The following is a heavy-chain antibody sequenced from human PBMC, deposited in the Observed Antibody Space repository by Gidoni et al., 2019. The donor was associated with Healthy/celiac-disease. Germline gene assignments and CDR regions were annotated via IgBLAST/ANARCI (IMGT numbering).Heavy chain of an antibody. V-gene: IGHV3-15*07. D-gene: IGHD3-3*01. CDR3: TTDRSPYYDSYYYYYMDV. Sequence: LRLSCAASVFTFSNAWMNWVRQAPGKGLEWVGRIKSKTDGGTTDYAAPVKGRFTISRDDSKNTLYLQMNSLKTEDTAVYYCTTDRSPYYDSYYYYYMDVWGKGTTVTVSS. J-gene: IGHJ6*03. CDR1: VFTFSNAW. CDR2: IKSKTDGGTT.